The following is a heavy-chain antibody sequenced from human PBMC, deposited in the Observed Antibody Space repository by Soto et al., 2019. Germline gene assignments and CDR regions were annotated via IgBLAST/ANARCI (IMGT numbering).Heavy chain of an antibody. CDR2: IYPGDSDT. V-gene: IGHV5-51*01. D-gene: IGHD2-2*01. CDR1: GYSLTSYW. CDR3: ARRGSYAHREFDY. J-gene: IGHJ4*02. Sequence: GGSLKLSRKGSGYSLTSYWIGWVRQIPGKGLEWMGIIYPGDSDTRYSPSFQGQVTISADKSISTAYLQWSSLKASDTAMYYCARRGSYAHREFDYWGQGTLVTVSS.